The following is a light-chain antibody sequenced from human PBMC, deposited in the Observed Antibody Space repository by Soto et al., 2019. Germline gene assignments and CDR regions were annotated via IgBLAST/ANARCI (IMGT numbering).Light chain of an antibody. CDR1: QSVNTS. CDR3: QQYNNWPT. J-gene: IGKJ1*01. Sequence: EIVMTQSPATLSVSPGERATLSCRASQSVNTSLAWCQQKPGQAPRLLIYGASTRATGVPARFSGSESGAAFILTGSSLQSEDFAFDFCQQYNNWPTCGQGTKVEIK. V-gene: IGKV3-15*01. CDR2: GAS.